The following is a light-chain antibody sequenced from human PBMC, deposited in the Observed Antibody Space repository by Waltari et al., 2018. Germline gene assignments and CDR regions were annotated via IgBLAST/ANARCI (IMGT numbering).Light chain of an antibody. CDR2: ATS. V-gene: IGKV3-20*01. CDR3: QHYASSLYT. CDR1: QTVLNSY. Sequence: EILLTQFPGTLSLSPGERATLSCRASQTVLNSYLAWYQQKPGQAPRLLLYATSTRAPGIPDRFSGSESGAVFILTISRLEPEDFAVYFCQHYASSLYTFGQGTKLEIK. J-gene: IGKJ2*01.